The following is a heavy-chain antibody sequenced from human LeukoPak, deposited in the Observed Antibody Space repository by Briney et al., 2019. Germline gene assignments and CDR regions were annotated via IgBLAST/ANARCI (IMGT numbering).Heavy chain of an antibody. CDR2: INHSGST. D-gene: IGHD1-14*01. CDR3: ARHARYFYYFDY. J-gene: IGHJ4*02. V-gene: IGHV4-34*01. CDR1: GGSFSGYY. Sequence: SETLSLTCAVYGGSFSGYYWSWIRQPPGKGLEWIGEINHSGSTNYNPSLKSRVTISVDTSKNRFSLKLSSVTAADTAVYYCARHARYFYYFDYWGQGTLVTVSS.